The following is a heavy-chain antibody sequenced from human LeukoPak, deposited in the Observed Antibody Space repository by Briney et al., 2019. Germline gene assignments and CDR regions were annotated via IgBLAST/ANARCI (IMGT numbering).Heavy chain of an antibody. J-gene: IGHJ6*02. Sequence: GGSLRLSCSASGFAFSNYATHWVRQAPGKGLEYVAGTNSNGGSTFYADSVKGGFTMSGDNSKNTLYLQMSSLRAEDTAVYYCVKGTSTKYYYYGMDVWGQGTTVTVSS. V-gene: IGHV3-64D*06. D-gene: IGHD2-2*01. CDR2: TNSNGGST. CDR1: GFAFSNYA. CDR3: VKGTSTKYYYYGMDV.